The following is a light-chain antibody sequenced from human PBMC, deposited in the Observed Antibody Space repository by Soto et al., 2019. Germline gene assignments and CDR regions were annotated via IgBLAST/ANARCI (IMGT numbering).Light chain of an antibody. V-gene: IGKV3-11*01. J-gene: IGKJ5*01. CDR1: QSVSSY. Sequence: SPATLSLSPGERATLSCRASQSVSSYLVWYQQKPGQAPRLLIYNASNRATGIPARFSGSVSGTDSTLTISSLEPEDFAVYYCQQRSDWPITFGQGTRLEIK. CDR2: NAS. CDR3: QQRSDWPIT.